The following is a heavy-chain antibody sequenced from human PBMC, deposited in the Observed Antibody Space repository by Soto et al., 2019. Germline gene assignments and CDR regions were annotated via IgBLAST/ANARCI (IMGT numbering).Heavy chain of an antibody. Sequence: GGSLRLACAASVFTFGSYGMQWVRQAPGKGLEWVAVIWYDGSNKYYADSVKGRFTISRDNSKNTLYLQMNSLRAEDTAVYYCARDQDIVVVPAAPLGDYYYYYGMDVWGQGTTVTVSS. D-gene: IGHD2-2*01. V-gene: IGHV3-33*01. J-gene: IGHJ6*02. CDR2: IWYDGSNK. CDR1: VFTFGSYG. CDR3: ARDQDIVVVPAAPLGDYYYYYGMDV.